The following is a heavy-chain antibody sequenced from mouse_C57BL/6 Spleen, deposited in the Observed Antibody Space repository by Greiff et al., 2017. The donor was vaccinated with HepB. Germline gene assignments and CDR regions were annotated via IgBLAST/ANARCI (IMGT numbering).Heavy chain of an antibody. CDR3: ARNYYGSSGFAY. CDR2: INPNNGGT. D-gene: IGHD1-1*01. V-gene: IGHV1-26*01. Sequence: EVKLMESGPELVKPGASVKISCKASGYTFTDYYMNWVKQSHGKSLEWIGDINPNNGGTSYNQKFKGKATLTVDKSSSTAYMELRSLTSEDSAVYYCARNYYGSSGFAYWGQGTLVTVSA. J-gene: IGHJ3*01. CDR1: GYTFTDYY.